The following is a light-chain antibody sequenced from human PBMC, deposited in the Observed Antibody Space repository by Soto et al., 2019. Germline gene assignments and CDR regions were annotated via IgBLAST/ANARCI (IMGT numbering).Light chain of an antibody. CDR2: WAS. Sequence: DIVMTQSPDSLAVSLGERATIKCKSSQSVLSSSNNKNYLAWYQQTPGQPPKLLISWASTRASGVPDRFSGSGSGTYFSLTSTSLNSADVAIYYCQQYYTTQLTFGGGTKVEIK. J-gene: IGKJ4*01. CDR3: QQYYTTQLT. V-gene: IGKV4-1*01. CDR1: QSVLSSSNNKNY.